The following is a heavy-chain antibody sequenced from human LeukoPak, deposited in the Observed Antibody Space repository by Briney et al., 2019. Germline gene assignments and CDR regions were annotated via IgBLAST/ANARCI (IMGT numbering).Heavy chain of an antibody. CDR1: GFTFSTYA. V-gene: IGHV3-23*01. Sequence: GGSLRLSCAASGFTFSTYAMTWVRQAPGKGLEWVSGISGSGIGTFYADSVKGRFTISRDNSKNTLYLQMNSLRAEDTAVYYCAKDGGQWLGAKFDYWGRGTLVTVSS. D-gene: IGHD6-19*01. CDR2: ISGSGIGT. J-gene: IGHJ4*02. CDR3: AKDGGQWLGAKFDY.